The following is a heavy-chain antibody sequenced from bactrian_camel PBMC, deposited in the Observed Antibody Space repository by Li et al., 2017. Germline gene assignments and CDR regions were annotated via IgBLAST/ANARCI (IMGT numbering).Heavy chain of an antibody. J-gene: IGHJ4*01. CDR2: IYTGTGTT. CDR1: RFGYMYYC. CDR3: AADIAPKDGGVWYGDYTN. Sequence: HVQLVESGGGSVQAGGSLRLACSGARFGYMYYCASWFRQAPGKECEGVTTIYTGTGTTYYADSVRGRFAISVDNSKNTLYLQMNSLKPEDTAMYYCAADIAPKDGGVWYGDYTNWGQGTQVTVS. D-gene: IGHD3*01. V-gene: IGHV3S1*01.